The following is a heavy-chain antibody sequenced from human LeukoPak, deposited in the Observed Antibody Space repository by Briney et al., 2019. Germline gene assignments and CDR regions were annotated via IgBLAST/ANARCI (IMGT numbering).Heavy chain of an antibody. V-gene: IGHV1-46*01. CDR3: ARDFGSGITMIVVGYDAFDI. CDR1: GYTFTGYY. Sequence: ASVKVSCKASGYTFTGYYMHWVRQAPGQGLEWMGIINPSGGSTSYAQKFQGRVTMTRDMSTSTVYMELSSLRSEDTAVYYCARDFGSGITMIVVGYDAFDIWGQGTMVTVSS. D-gene: IGHD3-22*01. J-gene: IGHJ3*02. CDR2: INPSGGST.